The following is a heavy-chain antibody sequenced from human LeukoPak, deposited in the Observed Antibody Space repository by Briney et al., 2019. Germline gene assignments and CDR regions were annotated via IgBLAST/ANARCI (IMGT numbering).Heavy chain of an antibody. CDR2: ISSSGST. D-gene: IGHD3-22*01. CDR3: ARGPYSYDSSGAFDI. V-gene: IGHV4-61*02. J-gene: IGHJ3*02. CDR1: GDSISSGDYY. Sequence: PSETLSLSCTFSGDSISSGDYYGSWIRQPAGKGLEWIGRISSSGSTNYNLSLKIRVTISVDTSKNQFSLKLSSVTAADTAVYFCARGPYSYDSSGAFDIWGQGTMVTVSS.